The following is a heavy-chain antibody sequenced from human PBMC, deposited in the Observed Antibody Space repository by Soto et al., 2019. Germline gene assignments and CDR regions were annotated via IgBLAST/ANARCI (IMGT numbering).Heavy chain of an antibody. CDR2: IKSKTDGGTT. CDR3: TTRDYYGSGSYYGTPSQDYQLFDY. Sequence: GGSLRLSCAASGFTFSNAWMSWVRQAPGKGLERVGRIKSKTDGGTTDYAAPVKGRFTISRDDSKNTLYLQMNSLKTEDTAVYYCTTRDYYGSGSYYGTPSQDYQLFDYWGQGTLVTVSS. D-gene: IGHD3-10*01. CDR1: GFTFSNAW. J-gene: IGHJ4*02. V-gene: IGHV3-15*01.